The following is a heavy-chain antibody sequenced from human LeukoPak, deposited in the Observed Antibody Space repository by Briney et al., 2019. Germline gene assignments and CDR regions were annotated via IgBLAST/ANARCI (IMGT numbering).Heavy chain of an antibody. CDR2: ISYSGST. CDR3: ARGIRYYDSSAPFDN. D-gene: IGHD3-22*01. Sequence: SETLSLTCTVSGGSISSYYWSWIRQPPGKGLECIGYISYSGSTNYNPSLKSRVSISVDTSKNQFSLKLSSVTAADTAVYYCARGIRYYDSSAPFDNWGQGTLVTVSS. V-gene: IGHV4-59*01. J-gene: IGHJ4*02. CDR1: GGSISSYY.